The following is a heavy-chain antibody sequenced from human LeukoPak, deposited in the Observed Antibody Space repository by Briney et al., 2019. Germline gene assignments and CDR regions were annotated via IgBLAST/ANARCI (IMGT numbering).Heavy chain of an antibody. D-gene: IGHD2-15*01. V-gene: IGHV3-11*01. J-gene: IGHJ6*03. CDR1: GFTFSDYY. Sequence: GGSLRLSCAASGFTFSDYYMSWIRQAPGKGLEWVSYISSSGSTIYYADSVKGRFTISRDNSKNTLYLQMNSLRAEDTAVYYCAKGGTPKYYYYYMDVWGKGTTVTVSS. CDR2: ISSSGSTI. CDR3: AKGGTPKYYYYYMDV.